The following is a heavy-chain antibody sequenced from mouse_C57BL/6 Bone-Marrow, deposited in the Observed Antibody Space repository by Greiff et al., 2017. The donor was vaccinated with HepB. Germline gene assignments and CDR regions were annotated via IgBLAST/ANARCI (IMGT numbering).Heavy chain of an antibody. V-gene: IGHV3-6*01. CDR3: ARGWLLPWFAY. CDR2: ISYDGSN. J-gene: IGHJ3*01. Sequence: EVKLVESGPGLVKPSQSLSLTCSVTGYSITSGYYWNWIRQFPGNKLEWMGYISYDGSNNYNPSLKNRISITRDTSKNQFFLKLNSVTTEDTATYYCARGWLLPWFAYWGQGTLVTVSA. D-gene: IGHD2-3*01. CDR1: GYSITSGYY.